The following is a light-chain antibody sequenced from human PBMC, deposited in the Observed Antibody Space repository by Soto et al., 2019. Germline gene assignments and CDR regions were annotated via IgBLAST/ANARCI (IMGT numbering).Light chain of an antibody. CDR3: PQYGSSPRT. V-gene: IGKV3-20*01. Sequence: EIVLTQSPGTLSLSPGERATLSCRASQSVSSSFLAWYQQKVGQAPRLLIYGASSRATGIPDRFSGSGSGTDFTLTISRLEPEDFAVYYCPQYGSSPRTFGQGTRLEIK. CDR2: GAS. J-gene: IGKJ5*01. CDR1: QSVSSSF.